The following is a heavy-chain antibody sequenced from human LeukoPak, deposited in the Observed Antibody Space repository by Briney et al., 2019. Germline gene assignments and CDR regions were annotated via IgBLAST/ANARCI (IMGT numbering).Heavy chain of an antibody. CDR1: GGSISGYS. V-gene: IGHV4-4*07. Sequence: SETLSLTCTVSGGSISGYSWSWIRQSAAKGLEWLGRVYTSGNTNYNPSFKSRVTMSIDTSKKQFSLKLYSVTVADTAEYYCARDNPAGPWGQGTLVTVSS. J-gene: IGHJ5*02. CDR2: VYTSGNT. CDR3: ARDNPAGP. D-gene: IGHD1-14*01.